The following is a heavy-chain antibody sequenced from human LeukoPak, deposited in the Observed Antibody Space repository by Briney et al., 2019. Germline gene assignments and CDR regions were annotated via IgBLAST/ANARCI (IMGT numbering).Heavy chain of an antibody. V-gene: IGHV4-59*01. CDR1: GGSISSYY. D-gene: IGHD1-26*01. J-gene: IGHJ3*02. CDR3: ARDRRRELLHAFDI. Sequence: SETLSLTCTVSGGSISSYYWSWIRQPPGKGLKWIGYIYYSGSTNYNPSLKSRVTISVDTSKNQFSLKLSSVTAADTAVYYCARDRRRELLHAFDIWGQGTMVTVSS. CDR2: IYYSGST.